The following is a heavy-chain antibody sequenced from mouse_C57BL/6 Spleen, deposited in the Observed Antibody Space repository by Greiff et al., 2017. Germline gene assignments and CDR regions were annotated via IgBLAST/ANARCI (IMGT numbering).Heavy chain of an antibody. Sequence: VQLQQSGAELGKPGASVKISCKASGYAFSSYWMNWVKQRPGKGLEWIGQIYPGDGDTNYNGKFKGKATLTADKSSSTAYMQLSSLTSEDSAVYFCARGTTVVATRAMDYWGQGTSVTVSS. CDR2: IYPGDGDT. D-gene: IGHD1-1*01. V-gene: IGHV1-80*01. CDR1: GYAFSSYW. CDR3: ARGTTVVATRAMDY. J-gene: IGHJ4*01.